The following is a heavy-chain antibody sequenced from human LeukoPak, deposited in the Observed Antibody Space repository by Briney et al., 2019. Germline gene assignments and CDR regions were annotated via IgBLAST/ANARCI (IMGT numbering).Heavy chain of an antibody. D-gene: IGHD5-18*01. V-gene: IGHV1-18*01. J-gene: IGHJ4*02. CDR1: GYTFSTYG. CDR3: ARGAVDTAMVHFDY. CDR2: ISAYNGNT. Sequence: ASVKVSCKTSGYTFSTYGIAWVRQAPGQGLEWMGWISAYNGNTNYAQNLQGRVTMTTDTSTSTAYMELSSLRPEDTAVYYCARGAVDTAMVHFDYWGQGTLVTVSS.